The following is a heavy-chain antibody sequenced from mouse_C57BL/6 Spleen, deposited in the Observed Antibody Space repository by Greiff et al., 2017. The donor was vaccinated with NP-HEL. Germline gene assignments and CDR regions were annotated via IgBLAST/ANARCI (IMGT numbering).Heavy chain of an antibody. D-gene: IGHD6-2*01. CDR1: GYTFTDYE. Sequence: VQLQQSGAELVRPGASVTLSCKASGYTFTDYEMHWVKQTPVHGLEWIGAIDPETGGTAYNQKFKGKAILTADKSSSTAYMELRSLTSEDSAVYYCTSSLPFAYWGQGTLVTVSA. CDR3: TSSLPFAY. CDR2: IDPETGGT. J-gene: IGHJ3*01. V-gene: IGHV1-15*01.